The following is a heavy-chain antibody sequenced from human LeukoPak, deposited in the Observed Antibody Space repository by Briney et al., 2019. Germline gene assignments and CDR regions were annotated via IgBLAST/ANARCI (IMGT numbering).Heavy chain of an antibody. D-gene: IGHD1-7*01. Sequence: GGSLRLSCAASGFTFSSYSMNWVRQAPGKGLEWVSSISSSSSYIYYADSVKGRFTISRDNAKNSLYLQMNSPRAEDTAVYYCARNSNRNYGYYMDVWGKGTMVTVSS. V-gene: IGHV3-21*01. CDR2: ISSSSSYI. CDR1: GFTFSSYS. CDR3: ARNSNRNYGYYMDV. J-gene: IGHJ6*03.